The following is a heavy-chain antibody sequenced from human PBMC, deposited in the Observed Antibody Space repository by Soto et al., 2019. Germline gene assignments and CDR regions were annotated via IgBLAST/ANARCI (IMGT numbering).Heavy chain of an antibody. CDR2: INPNSGGT. V-gene: IGHV1-2*04. J-gene: IGHJ3*02. D-gene: IGHD1-26*01. Sequence: ASVKVSCKASGYTFTGYYMHWVRQAPGQGLEWMGWINPNSGGTNYAQKFQGWVTMTRDTSISTAYMELSRLRSDDTAVYYCARVGASDSESYDAFDIWGQGTMVTVSS. CDR3: ARVGASDSESYDAFDI. CDR1: GYTFTGYY.